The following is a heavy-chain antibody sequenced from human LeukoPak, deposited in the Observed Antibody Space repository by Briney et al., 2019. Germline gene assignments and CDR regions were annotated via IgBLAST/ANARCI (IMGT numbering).Heavy chain of an antibody. CDR1: GLTFRSNG. D-gene: IGHD5-18*01. Sequence: PGGSLRLSCAASGLTFRSNGMSWVRQSPGKGWEGVSAISGSGGSTYYADPVKGRFTISRDNSKNTLYLQMNSLRAEDTAVYYCAKNGYSYARFDYWGQGTLVTVSS. J-gene: IGHJ4*02. CDR3: AKNGYSYARFDY. CDR2: ISGSGGST. V-gene: IGHV3-23*01.